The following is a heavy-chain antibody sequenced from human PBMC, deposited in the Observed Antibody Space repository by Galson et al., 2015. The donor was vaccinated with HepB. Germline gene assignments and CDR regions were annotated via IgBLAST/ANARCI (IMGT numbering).Heavy chain of an antibody. CDR3: ARELLLGGDSVDYYYYGMDV. CDR2: INTNTGDP. D-gene: IGHD3-22*01. CDR1: GYTFTSYA. Sequence: SVKVSCKASGYTFTSYAMNWVRQAPGQGLEWMGWINTNTGDPTYAQGFTGRFVFSLDTSVSTAYLQISSLKAEDTAVYYCARELLLGGDSVDYYYYGMDVWGQGTTVTVSS. J-gene: IGHJ6*02. V-gene: IGHV7-4-1*02.